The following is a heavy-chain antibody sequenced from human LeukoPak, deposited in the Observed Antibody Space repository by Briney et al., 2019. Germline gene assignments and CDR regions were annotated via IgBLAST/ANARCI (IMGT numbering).Heavy chain of an antibody. V-gene: IGHV4-39*01. CDR3: ARQVPSSGYLWYFDY. CDR1: GGSISSSSYY. J-gene: IGHJ4*01. D-gene: IGHD3-22*01. CDR2: IYYSGST. Sequence: SETLSLTCTVSGGSISSSSYYWGWIRQPPGKGLERIGSIYYSGSTYYNPSLKSRVTISVDTSKNQFSLKLSSVTAADTAVYYCARQVPSSGYLWYFDYWGQGTLVTVSS.